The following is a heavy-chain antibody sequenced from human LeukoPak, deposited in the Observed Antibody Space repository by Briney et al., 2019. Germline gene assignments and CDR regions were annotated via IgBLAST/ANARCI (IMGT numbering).Heavy chain of an antibody. Sequence: GGSLRLSCAASGFTVSSNYMSWVRQAPGKGLEWVSIIFGGGSTNYADSVKGRFTISRDNSKNTVDLQMNSLRAEDTAVYYCARAGVATITGGYFDYWGQGTLVTVSS. CDR2: IFGGGST. CDR1: GFTVSSNY. J-gene: IGHJ4*02. V-gene: IGHV3-66*01. D-gene: IGHD5-12*01. CDR3: ARAGVATITGGYFDY.